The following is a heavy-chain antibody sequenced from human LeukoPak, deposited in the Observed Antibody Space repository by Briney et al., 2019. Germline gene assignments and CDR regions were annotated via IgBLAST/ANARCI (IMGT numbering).Heavy chain of an antibody. J-gene: IGHJ6*02. D-gene: IGHD3-22*01. Sequence: GGSLRPSCAASGFTFNSYAMNWVRQAPGKGLEWVSAISGGGATPYYADSVKGRFTISRDNSKNTLYLQMNSLRAEDTAVYYCAKAGSSGYYYVDYYDGMDVWGQGTTVTVSS. CDR1: GFTFNSYA. CDR3: AKAGSSGYYYVDYYDGMDV. V-gene: IGHV3-23*01. CDR2: ISGGGATP.